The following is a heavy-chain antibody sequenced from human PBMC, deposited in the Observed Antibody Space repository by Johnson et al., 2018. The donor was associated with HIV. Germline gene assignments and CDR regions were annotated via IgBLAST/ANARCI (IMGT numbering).Heavy chain of an antibody. Sequence: MLLVVSGGGLVQPGGSLRLSCAASAFTVSDNYLSWVRQAPGKGLEWVSVIYTGGSTYYADSVTGRFTISRDNSKNTLYLQMNSLRVEDTTVYYWSSSYSESDAFDIWGQGTMVTVSS. CDR2: IYTGGST. J-gene: IGHJ3*02. CDR1: AFTVSDNY. D-gene: IGHD3-10*01. V-gene: IGHV3-66*01. CDR3: SSSYSESDAFDI.